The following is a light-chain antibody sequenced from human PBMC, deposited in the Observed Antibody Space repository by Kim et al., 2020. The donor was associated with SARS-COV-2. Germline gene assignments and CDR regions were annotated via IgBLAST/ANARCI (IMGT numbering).Light chain of an antibody. CDR1: QSIGRN. CDR3: QHYNSWPT. Sequence: FVSPGERAILSCRASQSIGRNLAWHQQKPGQAPRLLIYDASTRATGIPARFSGSGSGTEFTLTISSLQSEDFAVYYCQHYNSWPTVGGGTKVDIK. J-gene: IGKJ4*01. V-gene: IGKV3-15*01. CDR2: DAS.